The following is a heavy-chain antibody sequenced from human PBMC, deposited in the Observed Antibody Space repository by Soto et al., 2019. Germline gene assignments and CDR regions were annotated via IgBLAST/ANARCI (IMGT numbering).Heavy chain of an antibody. V-gene: IGHV1-3*05. CDR1: GYTFTGYI. J-gene: IGHJ4*02. D-gene: IGHD3-10*01. Sequence: QVQLVQSGAEEKKPGASVKVSCKASGYTFTGYIMHWVRQAPGQVLEWVGWINAGNDNTNYSQKFQGRVTITRDTXASTAYMELSGLRSEDTAVYYCARSYYGSGFYFDYWGQGTLVTVSS. CDR3: ARSYYGSGFYFDY. CDR2: INAGNDNT.